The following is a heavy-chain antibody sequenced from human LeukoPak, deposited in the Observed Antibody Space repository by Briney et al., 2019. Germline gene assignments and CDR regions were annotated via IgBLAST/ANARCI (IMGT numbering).Heavy chain of an antibody. J-gene: IGHJ4*02. CDR1: GYSFTSYW. CDR2: IYPGDSDT. CDR3: ARVPNYCAKSNYFEF. V-gene: IGHV5-51*01. Sequence: GESLKISCHGSGYSFTSYWIGWVRQMPGKGLEWMGIIYPGDSDTRYSPSFQGQATISADKSIFTAFLQWSSLKASDTAMYYCARVPNYCAKSNYFEFWGRGTMVTVSS. D-gene: IGHD4-23*01.